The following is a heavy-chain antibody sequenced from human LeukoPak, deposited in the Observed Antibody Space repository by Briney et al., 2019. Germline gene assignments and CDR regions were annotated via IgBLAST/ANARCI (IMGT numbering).Heavy chain of an antibody. Sequence: SETLSLTCSVSGGSISTYYWSWIRQSAGKGLEWIGRIYKSGSSNYNLSLKSRVSMSVDSSKNHFSLNLTSVTAEDTAVYYCARDECPLWSISCHRGFDPWGQGLLVTVSS. CDR1: GGSISTYY. CDR2: IYKSGSS. J-gene: IGHJ5*02. CDR3: ARDECPLWSISCHRGFDP. V-gene: IGHV4-4*07. D-gene: IGHD2-2*02.